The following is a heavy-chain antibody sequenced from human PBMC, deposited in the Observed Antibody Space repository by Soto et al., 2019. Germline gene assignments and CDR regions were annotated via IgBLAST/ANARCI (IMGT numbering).Heavy chain of an antibody. J-gene: IGHJ4*02. CDR1: GDSISSGSYY. D-gene: IGHD3-10*01. Sequence: SETLSLTCTVSGDSISSGSYYWTWVRQRPGTGLEWMGYIFYSGSTSYNPSLRSRLSMSGDTSKNEFSLKLSSVTAADTAVYYCAREPLIRGVRYYFDYWGRGTLVTVSS. CDR3: AREPLIRGVRYYFDY. V-gene: IGHV4-31*03. CDR2: IFYSGST.